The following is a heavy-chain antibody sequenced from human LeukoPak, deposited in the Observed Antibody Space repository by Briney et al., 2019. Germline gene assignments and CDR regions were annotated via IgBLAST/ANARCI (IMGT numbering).Heavy chain of an antibody. D-gene: IGHD1-26*01. V-gene: IGHV3-53*01. J-gene: IGHJ6*01. CDR1: GFTVSTTY. Sequence: GSLRLSCGTSGFTVSTTYMGWLRQAPGKGLEWVSVIYRGGNTDYADSVKGRFTISRDNAKTSLYLQMNSLRTEDTAVYYCARAVGTFRQTRWDMDVWGQGTTVTVSS. CDR3: ARAVGTFRQTRWDMDV. CDR2: IYRGGNT.